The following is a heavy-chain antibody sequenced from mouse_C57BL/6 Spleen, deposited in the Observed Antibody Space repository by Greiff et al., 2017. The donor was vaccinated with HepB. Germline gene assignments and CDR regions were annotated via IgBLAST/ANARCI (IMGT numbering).Heavy chain of an antibody. D-gene: IGHD1-1*01. Sequence: VQLQQSGAELVKPGASVKISCKASGYAFSSYWMNWVKQRPGKGLEWIGQIYPGDGDTNYNGKFKGKATLTADKSSSTAYMQLSSLTYEDSAVYFCARKGYYGSSYAYFDVWGTGTTVTVSS. CDR2: IYPGDGDT. J-gene: IGHJ1*03. CDR1: GYAFSSYW. V-gene: IGHV1-80*01. CDR3: ARKGYYGSSYAYFDV.